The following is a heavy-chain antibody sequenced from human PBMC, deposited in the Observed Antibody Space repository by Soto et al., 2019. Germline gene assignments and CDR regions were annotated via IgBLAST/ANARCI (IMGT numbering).Heavy chain of an antibody. CDR3: AKENGYSSSWFEFDY. J-gene: IGHJ4*02. D-gene: IGHD6-13*01. Sequence: EVQLLESGGGLVQPGGSLRLSCEAPGLPFRTYPWSWVRKPPGRGLDWFSAISGRGGRTYYADSVKGRFTISRDNSKNTLYLQMNSLRAEDTAVYYCAKENGYSSSWFEFDYWGQGTLVTVSS. CDR2: ISGRGGRT. V-gene: IGHV3-23*01. CDR1: GLPFRTYP.